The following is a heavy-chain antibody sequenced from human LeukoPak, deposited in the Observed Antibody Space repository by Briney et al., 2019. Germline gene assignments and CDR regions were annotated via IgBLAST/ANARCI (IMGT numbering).Heavy chain of an antibody. V-gene: IGHV3-30*18. Sequence: GGSLRLSCAASGFTFSSYGMHWVRQAPGKGLEWVAVISFDGRNIYYADSVKGRFTISRDNSKNTLYLQMNSLRAEDTAVYHCAKDRGSGRVRGVIINYWGQGTLVTVSS. D-gene: IGHD3-10*01. CDR3: AKDRGSGRVRGVIINY. CDR1: GFTFSSYG. J-gene: IGHJ4*02. CDR2: ISFDGRNI.